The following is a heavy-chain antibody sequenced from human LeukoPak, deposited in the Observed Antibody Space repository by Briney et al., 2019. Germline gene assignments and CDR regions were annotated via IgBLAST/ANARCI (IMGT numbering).Heavy chain of an antibody. CDR1: GYPFANFY. J-gene: IGHJ6*02. D-gene: IGHD2-15*01. CDR2: IHPRDSYV. Sequence: GESLRISFHTSGYPFANFYVTWVRHTPGEGLGVMGRIHPRDSYVNYNPPIQGHVTISSDTSINAVYLHWRSLKASDTATYICARHKEGYCSAGDCYSDFFDYGLDVWGQGTTVAVSS. CDR3: ARHKEGYCSAGDCYSDFFDYGLDV. V-gene: IGHV5-10-1*01.